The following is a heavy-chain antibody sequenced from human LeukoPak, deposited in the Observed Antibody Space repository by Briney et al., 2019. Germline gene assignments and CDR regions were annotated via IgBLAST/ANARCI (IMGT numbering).Heavy chain of an antibody. CDR3: AKAGPDTAVAGHKPFDY. D-gene: IGHD6-19*01. Sequence: SETLSLTCTVSGGSISNYYWTWIRQPAGKGLEWIGRVYTTGTTNCNPSLKSRVTMSVDTSENQFSLKLSSVTAADTAVYYCAKAGPDTAVAGHKPFDYWGQGTLVTVSS. CDR2: VYTTGTT. V-gene: IGHV4-4*07. CDR1: GGSISNYY. J-gene: IGHJ4*02.